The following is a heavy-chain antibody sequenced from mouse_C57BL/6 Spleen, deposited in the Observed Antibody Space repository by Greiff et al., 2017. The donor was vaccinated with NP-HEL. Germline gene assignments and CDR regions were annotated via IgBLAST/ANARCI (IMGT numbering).Heavy chain of an antibody. CDR3: ASLTGTVAY. V-gene: IGHV1-52*01. Sequence: QVQLRQPGAELVRPGSSVKLSCKASGYTFTSYWMHWVKQRPIQGLEWIGNIDPSDSETHYNQKFKDKATLTVDKSSSTAYMQLSSLTSEDSAVYYCASLTGTVAYWGQGTLVTVSA. J-gene: IGHJ3*01. CDR1: GYTFTSYW. D-gene: IGHD4-1*01. CDR2: IDPSDSET.